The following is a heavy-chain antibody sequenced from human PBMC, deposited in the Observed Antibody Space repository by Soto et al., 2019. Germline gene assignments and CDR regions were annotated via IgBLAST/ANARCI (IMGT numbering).Heavy chain of an antibody. J-gene: IGHJ6*02. CDR2: IYPGDSDT. Sequence: GESLKISCKGSGYNFTDYWIGWVRQMPGKGLEWMGIIYPGDSDTRYSPSFQGQVTISADKSIGAAYLQWNSLKASDTAMYFCARQEGATVLFYYGMDVWGQGTTVTVS. V-gene: IGHV5-51*01. CDR3: ARQEGATVLFYYGMDV. D-gene: IGHD1-26*01. CDR1: GYNFTDYW.